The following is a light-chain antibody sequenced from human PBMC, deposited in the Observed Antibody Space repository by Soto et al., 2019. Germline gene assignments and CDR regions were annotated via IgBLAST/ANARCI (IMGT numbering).Light chain of an antibody. CDR2: EVT. V-gene: IGLV2-14*01. J-gene: IGLJ2*01. CDR1: SGDIGGYNY. Sequence: QSALTQPASVSGSPGQSITISCTGTSGDIGGYNYVSWYQQHPGKASKLLISEVTNRPSGVSNRFSGSKSGNTASLTISGLQAEDEADYYCSSYTTNITPVVFGGGTKVTVL. CDR3: SSYTTNITPVV.